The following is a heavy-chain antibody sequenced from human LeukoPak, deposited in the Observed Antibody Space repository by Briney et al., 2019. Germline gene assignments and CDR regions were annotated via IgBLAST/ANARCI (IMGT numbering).Heavy chain of an antibody. J-gene: IGHJ4*02. CDR2: INPNSGGT. CDR1: GYTVTGYY. V-gene: IGHV1-2*02. Sequence: ASVKVSCKASGYTVTGYYMHWVRQAPGQGLEWMGWINPNSGGTNYAQKFQGRVTMTRDTSISTAYMELSRLRSDDTAVYYCARARLRLGEYPGYWGQGTLVTVSS. CDR3: ARARLRLGEYPGY. D-gene: IGHD3-16*01.